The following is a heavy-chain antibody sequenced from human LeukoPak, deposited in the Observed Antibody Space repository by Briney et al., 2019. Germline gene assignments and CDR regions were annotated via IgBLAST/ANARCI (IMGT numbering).Heavy chain of an antibody. CDR1: GGSISTTNYY. D-gene: IGHD3-3*01. Sequence: SETLSLTCTVSGGSISTTNYYWGWIRQPPGRDLEWIGSIYSSGNTYYNPSLESRVTISVDTSMNQLSLKLTSATAADTSVYYCARHSGLRSPFDPWGQGTLVTVSS. CDR3: ARHSGLRSPFDP. CDR2: IYSSGNT. V-gene: IGHV4-39*01. J-gene: IGHJ5*02.